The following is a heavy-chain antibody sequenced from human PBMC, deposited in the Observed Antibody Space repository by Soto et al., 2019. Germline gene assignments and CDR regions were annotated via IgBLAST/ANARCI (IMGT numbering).Heavy chain of an antibody. CDR2: ISSSSSYT. CDR3: ARDLSAGYVVVTASYNWFDP. J-gene: IGHJ5*02. D-gene: IGHD2-21*02. V-gene: IGHV3-11*06. CDR1: GFTFSDYY. Sequence: GGSLRLSCAASGFTFSDYYMSWIRQAPGKGLEWVSYISSSSSYTNYADSVKGRFTISRDNAKNSLYLQMNSLRAEDTAVYYCARDLSAGYVVVTASYNWFDPWGQGTLVTVSS.